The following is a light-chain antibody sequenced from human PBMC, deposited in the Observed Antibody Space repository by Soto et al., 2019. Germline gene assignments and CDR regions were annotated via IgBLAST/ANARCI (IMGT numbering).Light chain of an antibody. CDR3: QQYGSSVWT. J-gene: IGKJ1*01. CDR1: QSVTSSY. CDR2: GAY. Sequence: EIVLTQSPGTLSLSPGERATLSCRASQSVTSSYLAWYQQKPGQAHRLLIYGAYSRATDIPDRFSGSGSGTDFTLTIRRLEPEEFAVYYCQQYGSSVWTFGQGTKVDI. V-gene: IGKV3-20*01.